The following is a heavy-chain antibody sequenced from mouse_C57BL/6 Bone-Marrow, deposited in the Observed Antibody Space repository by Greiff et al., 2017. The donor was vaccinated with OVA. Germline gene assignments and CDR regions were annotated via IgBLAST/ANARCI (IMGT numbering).Heavy chain of an antibody. CDR2: IDPSDSYT. CDR1: GYTFTSYW. J-gene: IGHJ3*01. V-gene: IGHV1-50*01. CDR3: ARGEGS. Sequence: QLQQPGAELVKPGASVKLSCKASGYTFTSYWMQWVKQRPGQGLEWIGEIDPSDSYTNYNQKFKGKATLTVDTSSSTAYMQLSSLTSEDSAVYYCARGEGSWGQGTLVTVSA.